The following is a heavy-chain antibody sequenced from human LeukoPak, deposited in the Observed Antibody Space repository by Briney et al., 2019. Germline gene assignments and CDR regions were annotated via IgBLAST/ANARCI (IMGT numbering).Heavy chain of an antibody. D-gene: IGHD3-22*01. V-gene: IGHV4-39*01. CDR2: IYYTGRT. Sequence: PSETLSLTCTVSAGSISSSSYYWGWIRQPPGKGPEWIGSIYYTGRTYYNPSLKSRVTISVDTSKNQFSLKLSSVSAADTAVYYCARLYYYDSSGPPLWGQGTLVTVSS. CDR1: AGSISSSSYY. CDR3: ARLYYYDSSGPPL. J-gene: IGHJ4*02.